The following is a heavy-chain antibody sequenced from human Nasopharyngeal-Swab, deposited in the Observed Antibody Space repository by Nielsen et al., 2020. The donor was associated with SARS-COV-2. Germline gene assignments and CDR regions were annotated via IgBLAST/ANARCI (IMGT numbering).Heavy chain of an antibody. D-gene: IGHD1-7*01. J-gene: IGHJ4*02. CDR1: GFTFSSYG. V-gene: IGHV3-30*03. CDR2: ISNDGSNK. Sequence: VRSLRLSCAASGFTFSSYGMPWFRQAPGKGLEGVAVISNDGSNKYYADSVKGRFTISRDTSKNTLYLQMNSLRAEDTAEYYGSHGELYFDYWGQGTLVTVSS. CDR3: SHGELYFDY.